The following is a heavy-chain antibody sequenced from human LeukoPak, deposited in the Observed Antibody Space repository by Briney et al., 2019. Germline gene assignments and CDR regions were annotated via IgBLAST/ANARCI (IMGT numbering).Heavy chain of an antibody. CDR3: ARGIDTSGWYDFDY. V-gene: IGHV3-11*04. Sequence: GGSLRLSCAASGFTFSDYYMSWIRQAPGKGLEWVSYISSSGSNIYSADSVKGRFTISRDNAKNSLYLQMNSLRAEDTAVSYCARGIDTSGWYDFDYWGQGTLVTASS. CDR2: ISSSGSNI. CDR1: GFTFSDYY. J-gene: IGHJ4*02. D-gene: IGHD6-19*01.